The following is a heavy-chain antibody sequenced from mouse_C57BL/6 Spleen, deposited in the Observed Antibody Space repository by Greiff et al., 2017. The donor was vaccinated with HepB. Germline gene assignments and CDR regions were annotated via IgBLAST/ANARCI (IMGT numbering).Heavy chain of an antibody. CDR3: AREEGYDGYPHYYAMDY. V-gene: IGHV1-55*01. CDR1: GYTFTSYW. Sequence: QVQLQQPGAELVKPGASVKMSCKASGYTFTSYWITWVKQRPGQGLEWIGGIYPGSGSTNYNEKFKSKATLTVDTSSSTAYMQLSSLTSEDSAVYYCAREEGYDGYPHYYAMDYWGQGTSVTVSS. J-gene: IGHJ4*01. D-gene: IGHD2-3*01. CDR2: IYPGSGST.